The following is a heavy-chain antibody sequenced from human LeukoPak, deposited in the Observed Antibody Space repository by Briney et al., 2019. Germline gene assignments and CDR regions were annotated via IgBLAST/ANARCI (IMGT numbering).Heavy chain of an antibody. CDR1: AGSISSSSYY. CDR3: ARALTYYDFWSGYYTSNFDY. D-gene: IGHD3-3*01. CDR2: IYYSGST. V-gene: IGHV4-39*07. Sequence: SVTLSLTCTVSAGSISSSSYYWGWLRQPPGKGLEWIASIYYSGSTYYNPSLKSRVTISVDTSNNQFSLKLSSVTAADTAVYYCARALTYYDFWSGYYTSNFDYWGQGTLVTVSS. J-gene: IGHJ4*02.